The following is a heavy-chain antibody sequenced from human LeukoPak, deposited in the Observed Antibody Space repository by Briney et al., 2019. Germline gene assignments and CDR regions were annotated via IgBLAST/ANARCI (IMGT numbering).Heavy chain of an antibody. CDR1: GYTFTSYG. V-gene: IGHV1-18*01. J-gene: IGHJ6*03. CDR3: ARAPGYCSTTSCYSFYYYYYMDF. D-gene: IGHD2-2*02. Sequence: ASVKVSCKASGYTFTSYGISWVRRAPGQGLEWMGWINTYNGNANYAQKLQGRVTMTTDTSTSTANMELRSLRSDDTAVYYCARAPGYCSTTSCYSFYYYYYMDFWGKGTTVTVSS. CDR2: INTYNGNA.